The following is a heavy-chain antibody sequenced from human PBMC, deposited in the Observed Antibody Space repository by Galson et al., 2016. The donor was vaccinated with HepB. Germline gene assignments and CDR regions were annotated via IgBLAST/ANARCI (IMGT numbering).Heavy chain of an antibody. V-gene: IGHV3-23*01. D-gene: IGHD3-3*01. CDR3: AKEGTIFGVVPHGMDV. Sequence: FSSYAMSWVRQAPGKGLEWVSVISGSGGSTYYADSVKGRFTISRDNSKNTLYLQMNSLRAEDTAVYHCAKEGTIFGVVPHGMDVWGQGTKVIVSS. J-gene: IGHJ6*02. CDR2: ISGSGGST. CDR1: FSSYA.